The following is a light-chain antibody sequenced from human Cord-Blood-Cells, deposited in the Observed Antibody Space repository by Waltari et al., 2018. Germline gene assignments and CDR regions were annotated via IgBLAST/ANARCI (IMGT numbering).Light chain of an antibody. V-gene: IGKV4-1*01. CDR3: QQYYSTPWT. Sequence: DIVMTQSPDSLAGSLGERATLNCKSSQIVFYRSNNKNYLAWYQQKPVQPPKLLIYWASTRESGGPERFSGSGSGTDFTLTISSLQAEDVAVYYCQQYYSTPWTFGQGTKVEIK. CDR2: WAS. J-gene: IGKJ1*01. CDR1: QIVFYRSNNKNY.